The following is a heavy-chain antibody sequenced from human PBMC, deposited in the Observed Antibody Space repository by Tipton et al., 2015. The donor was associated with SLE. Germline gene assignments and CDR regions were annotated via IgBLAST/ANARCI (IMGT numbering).Heavy chain of an antibody. CDR3: ARHRGYFTVSDYIDY. J-gene: IGHJ4*02. CDR2: FHTSGST. CDR1: GDSISSGNYY. Sequence: LRLSCTVSGDSISSGNYYWNWIRQPAGKGLEWIGRFHTSGSTNYNPSLKSRVTISVDTSKNQFSLKLNSVTAADTAVFYCARHRGYFTVSDYIDYWGQGTLVTVSS. D-gene: IGHD2-8*01. V-gene: IGHV4-61*02.